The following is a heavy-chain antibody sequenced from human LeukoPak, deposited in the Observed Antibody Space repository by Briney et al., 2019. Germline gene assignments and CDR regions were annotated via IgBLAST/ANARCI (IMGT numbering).Heavy chain of an antibody. J-gene: IGHJ4*02. CDR1: GFTFSSYS. CDR2: ISSSSSYI. Sequence: GGSLRLSCAASGFTFSSYSMNWVRQAPGKGLEWVSSISSSSSYIYYADSVKGRFTISRDNAKNSLYLQMNSLRAEDTAVYYCARDDYLVGATPAFDYWGQGTLVTVSS. CDR3: ARDDYLVGATPAFDY. V-gene: IGHV3-21*01. D-gene: IGHD1-26*01.